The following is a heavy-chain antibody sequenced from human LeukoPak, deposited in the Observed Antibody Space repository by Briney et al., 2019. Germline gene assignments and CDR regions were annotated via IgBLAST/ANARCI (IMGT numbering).Heavy chain of an antibody. D-gene: IGHD3-22*01. Sequence: ASVKVSCKASGYTFTSYYMHGVRQAPGQGLEWMGIINPSGGSTSYAQKFQGRVTMTRDTSTSTVYMELSSLRSEDTAVYYCARGPITMIVVVIMGLDYWGQGTLVTVSS. CDR3: ARGPITMIVVVIMGLDY. CDR2: INPSGGST. CDR1: GYTFTSYY. J-gene: IGHJ4*02. V-gene: IGHV1-46*01.